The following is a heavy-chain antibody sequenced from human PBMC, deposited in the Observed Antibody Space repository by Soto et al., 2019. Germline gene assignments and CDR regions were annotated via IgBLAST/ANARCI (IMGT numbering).Heavy chain of an antibody. CDR2: IYYRGST. CDR1: GGSISSGGYY. CDR3: AREEGGGYDHRWFDP. Sequence: QVQLQESGPGLVKPSQTLSLTCTVSGGSISSGGYYWSWIRQHPGKGLEWIGYIYYRGSTYYNPSLKSRVTLSVDTSKNQLSLKLSSVTAADTAVYYCAREEGGGYDHRWFDPWGQGTLVTVSS. J-gene: IGHJ5*02. V-gene: IGHV4-31*03. D-gene: IGHD5-12*01.